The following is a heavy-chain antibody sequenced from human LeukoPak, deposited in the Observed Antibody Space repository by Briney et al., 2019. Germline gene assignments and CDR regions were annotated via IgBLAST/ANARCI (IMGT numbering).Heavy chain of an antibody. CDR1: GDSIIGYY. D-gene: IGHD3-10*01. CDR2: VFYRGST. Sequence: SETLSLTCSVSGDSIIGYYWGWIRQSPGKGLEWIGSVFYRGSTYYNPSLKSRVTISLDTSKNQFSLKLISVTAADTAVYFCARELGFGGLTPIGLWGQGTLVTVSS. CDR3: ARELGFGGLTPIGL. J-gene: IGHJ4*02. V-gene: IGHV4-39*07.